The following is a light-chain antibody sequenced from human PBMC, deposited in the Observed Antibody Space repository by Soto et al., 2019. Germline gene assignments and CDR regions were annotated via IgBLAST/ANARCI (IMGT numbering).Light chain of an antibody. CDR1: SSNIGTNT. CDR2: SNN. J-gene: IGLJ2*01. CDR3: EAWDGSLNAVL. Sequence: QSVLTQPPSASGTPGQRVSISCSGSSSNIGTNTVNWYQHLPGSAPKLLIYSNNQRPSGVPDRFSGSKSATSASLAISGLQPDDEADYYCEAWDGSLNAVLFGGGTKLTVL. V-gene: IGLV1-44*01.